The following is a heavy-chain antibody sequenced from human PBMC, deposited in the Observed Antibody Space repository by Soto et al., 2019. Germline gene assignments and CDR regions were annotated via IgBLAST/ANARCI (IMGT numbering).Heavy chain of an antibody. Sequence: GESLKISCAASGFTFSSYSMNWVRQAPGKGLEWVSYISSSSSTIYYADSVKGRFTISRDNAKNSLYLQMNSLRAEDTAVYYCARDDYGDPTGAFDIWGQGTMVTVSS. CDR2: ISSSSSTI. CDR1: GFTFSSYS. D-gene: IGHD4-17*01. J-gene: IGHJ3*02. CDR3: ARDDYGDPTGAFDI. V-gene: IGHV3-48*01.